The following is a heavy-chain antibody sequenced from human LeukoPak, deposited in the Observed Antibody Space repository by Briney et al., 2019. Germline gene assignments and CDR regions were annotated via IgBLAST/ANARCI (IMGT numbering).Heavy chain of an antibody. CDR3: ARDRWNTVTTVYYYYYYGMDV. CDR2: ISYDGSNK. Sequence: QSGGSLRLSCAASGFTFSSYAMHWVRQAPGKGLEWVAVISYDGSNKYYADSVKGRFTISRDNAKNSLYLQMNSLRAEDTAVYYCARDRWNTVTTVYYYYYYGMDVWGQGTTVTVSS. D-gene: IGHD4-17*01. V-gene: IGHV3-30*04. J-gene: IGHJ6*02. CDR1: GFTFSSYA.